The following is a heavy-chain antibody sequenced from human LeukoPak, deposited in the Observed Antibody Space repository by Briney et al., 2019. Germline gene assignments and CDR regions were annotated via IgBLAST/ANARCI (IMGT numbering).Heavy chain of an antibody. J-gene: IGHJ5*02. CDR1: RGSICSGDYY. V-gene: IGHV4-30-4*01. CDR3: ARANYGDYAGLGWFDP. Sequence: SETLSLTCTVSRGSICSGDYYWSWIRQPPGKGLEWVGYIYYSGSTYYNPSLKSRVTISIDTSKTQFSLKLSSVTAAYTSVYYCARANYGDYAGLGWFDPWGQGTLVTVSS. CDR2: IYYSGST. D-gene: IGHD4-17*01.